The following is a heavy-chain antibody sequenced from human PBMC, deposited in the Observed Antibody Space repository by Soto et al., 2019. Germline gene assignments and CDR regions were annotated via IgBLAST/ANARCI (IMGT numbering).Heavy chain of an antibody. CDR1: GYTFTSYG. CDR2: ISAYNGNT. J-gene: IGHJ3*02. CDR3: ARSFLYDSSGYSAFDI. Sequence: QVQLVQSGAEVKKPGASVKVSCKASGYTFTSYGISWVRQAPGQGLEWMGWISAYNGNTNYAQKLQGRVTMTTDTSTRTAYMELRSLRSDDTAVYYCARSFLYDSSGYSAFDIWGQGTMVTVSS. D-gene: IGHD3-22*01. V-gene: IGHV1-18*04.